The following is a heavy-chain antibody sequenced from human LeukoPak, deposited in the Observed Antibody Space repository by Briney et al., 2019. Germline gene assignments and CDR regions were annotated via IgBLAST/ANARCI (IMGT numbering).Heavy chain of an antibody. CDR1: GASISNSNW. CDR3: ASRAPRDNFNRYLPIDY. D-gene: IGHD1-14*01. J-gene: IGHJ4*02. V-gene: IGHV4-4*02. CDR2: IYHSGSP. Sequence: SGTLSLTCAVAGASISNSNWWTWVRQPPGKGLEWIGEIYHSGSPNYKPSLKSRSTISVDKSKNQFSLKLSSVTAADTAVYYCASRAPRDNFNRYLPIDYWGQGTLVTVSS.